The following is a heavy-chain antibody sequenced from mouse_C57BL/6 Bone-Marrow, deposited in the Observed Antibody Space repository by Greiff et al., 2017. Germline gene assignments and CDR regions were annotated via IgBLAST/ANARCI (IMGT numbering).Heavy chain of an antibody. J-gene: IGHJ3*01. CDR2: ISSGGSYT. D-gene: IGHD1-1*01. CDR1: GFTFSSYG. V-gene: IGHV5-6*01. Sequence: EVKLVESGGDLVKPGGSLKLSCAASGFTFSSYGMSWVRQTPDKRLEWVATISSGGSYTYYPASVKGRFTISRDNAKNTLYLQMSSLKSEDTAMYYCAHGSSSAWFAYWGQGTLVTVSA. CDR3: AHGSSSAWFAY.